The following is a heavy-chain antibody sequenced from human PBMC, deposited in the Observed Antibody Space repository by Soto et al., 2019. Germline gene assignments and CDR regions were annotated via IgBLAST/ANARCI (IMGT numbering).Heavy chain of an antibody. CDR3: AKVAGLVMADTGAYYYNVLDV. CDR2: IWHDGTHE. Sequence: QVQLAESGGGVVQPGRSLRLSCGGSGFTFSSHALHWVLQAPGKGLEWLALIWHDGTHESYADSVKGRFTISRDNSKNTLYLDMTSLRAADAGVYYCAKVAGLVMADTGAYYYNVLDVWGQGTTVTVSS. CDR1: GFTFSSHA. D-gene: IGHD6-19*01. V-gene: IGHV3-33*06. J-gene: IGHJ6*02.